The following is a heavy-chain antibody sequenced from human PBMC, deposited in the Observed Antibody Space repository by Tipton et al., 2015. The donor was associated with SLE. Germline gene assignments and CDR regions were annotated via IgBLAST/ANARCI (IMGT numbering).Heavy chain of an antibody. CDR2: VSPSGGT. Sequence: TLSLTCTVSGGSLNNHFCSWIRQSAGKGLEWIGRVSPSGGTTYNPSLKSRVTMSVDTSRNQFSLNLSSLTAADTAVYFCARDKWGEYTASTCYFWSFDPWGQGIPVTVSS. CDR3: ARDKWGEYTASTCYFWSFDP. D-gene: IGHD3-9*01. J-gene: IGHJ5*02. V-gene: IGHV4-4*07. CDR1: GGSLNNHF.